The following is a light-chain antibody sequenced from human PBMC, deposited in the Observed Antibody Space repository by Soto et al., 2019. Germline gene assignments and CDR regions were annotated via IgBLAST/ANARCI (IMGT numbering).Light chain of an antibody. CDR2: AAS. CDR3: QPYYSYPRT. J-gene: IGKJ2*01. CDR1: QGISSY. V-gene: IGKV1-8*01. Sequence: AIRMTQSPSSLSASTGDRVTITCRASQGISSYLAWYQQKPGKAPKLLIYAASTLQSRVPSSFSGSVSGTDFTLTISCLQSEDFATYYCQPYYSYPRTCRQGHKLEIK.